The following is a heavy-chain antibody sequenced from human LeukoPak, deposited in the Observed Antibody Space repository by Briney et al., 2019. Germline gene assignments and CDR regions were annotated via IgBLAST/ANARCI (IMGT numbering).Heavy chain of an antibody. CDR3: AKDLYSCSGGSCYYFDY. Sequence: PGGSLRLSCAASGFTFSSYGMHWVRQAPGKGLEWVAVISYDGSSKYYADSVKGRFTISRDNSKTSLYLQMNSLRAEDTAVYYCAKDLYSCSGGSCYYFDYWGQGTLVIVSS. V-gene: IGHV3-30*18. J-gene: IGHJ4*02. D-gene: IGHD2-15*01. CDR2: ISYDGSSK. CDR1: GFTFSSYG.